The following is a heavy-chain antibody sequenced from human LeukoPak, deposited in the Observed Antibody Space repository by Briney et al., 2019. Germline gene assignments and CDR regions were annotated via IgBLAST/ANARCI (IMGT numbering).Heavy chain of an antibody. CDR2: ISASGGGT. CDR1: GLTFNKYA. J-gene: IGHJ5*02. CDR3: AKDPDYGDPNWFDP. D-gene: IGHD4-17*01. V-gene: IGHV3-23*01. Sequence: PGGSLRLSCAASGLTFNKYAISWVRQAPGKGLEWVSAISASGGGTYYADSVKGRFTISRDNSKVTLYLQMNSLRAEDTAVYYCAKDPDYGDPNWFDPWGQGTLVTVSS.